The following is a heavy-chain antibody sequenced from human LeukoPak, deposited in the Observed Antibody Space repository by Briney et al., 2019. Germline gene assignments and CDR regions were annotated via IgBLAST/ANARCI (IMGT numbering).Heavy chain of an antibody. CDR2: IDPSDGYT. J-gene: IGHJ4*02. Sequence: GASVKVSCKASGYTFTSYYMHWVRQAPGQGLEWMGIIDPSDGYTSNAEKFQGRVTMTRDTSTSTAYMELSSLRTEDTAVYYCARTDISPDGSGGIDYWGQGTLVTVSS. CDR1: GYTFTSYY. V-gene: IGHV1-46*01. D-gene: IGHD3-10*01. CDR3: ARTDISPDGSGGIDY.